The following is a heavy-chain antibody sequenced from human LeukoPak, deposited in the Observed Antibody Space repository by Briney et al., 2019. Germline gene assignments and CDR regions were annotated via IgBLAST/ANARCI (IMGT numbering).Heavy chain of an antibody. J-gene: IGHJ4*02. D-gene: IGHD6-13*01. Sequence: IKQDGSYKYYVDSVKGRFTISRDNAKNSLYLQMNSLRAEDTAVYYCAREGGIAAAGTNYWGQGTLVTVSS. CDR2: IKQDGSYK. CDR3: AREGGIAAAGTNY. V-gene: IGHV3-7*03.